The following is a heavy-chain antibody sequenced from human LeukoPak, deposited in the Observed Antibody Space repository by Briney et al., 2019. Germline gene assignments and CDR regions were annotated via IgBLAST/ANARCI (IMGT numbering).Heavy chain of an antibody. J-gene: IGHJ4*02. V-gene: IGHV4-4*02. Sequence: SGTLPLTCGVSGGSISNTNWWSWVRPPPGQGLEWIGEIALTGLTHYNPSLESRVTVSLDKSKNQLSLNLNSVTAADPAVYYCSRENGAFSPFGYWGQGTLVTVLS. CDR1: GGSISNTNW. CDR3: SRENGAFSPFGY. D-gene: IGHD2-8*01. CDR2: IALTGLT.